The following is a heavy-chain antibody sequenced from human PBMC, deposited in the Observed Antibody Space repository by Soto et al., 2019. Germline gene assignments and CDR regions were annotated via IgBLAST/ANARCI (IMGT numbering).Heavy chain of an antibody. CDR3: AHTTDWGPFLDY. CDR1: GFSLSTSGVG. V-gene: IGHV2-5*02. J-gene: IGHJ4*02. Sequence: QITLKESGPTLAKPTQTLTLTCTFSGFSLSTSGVGVGWIRQPPGKALEWLALIYWDDDKRYSPSLKSTFNITKDTSKIPVVLTMTNMDPVATATYSWAHTTDWGPFLDYWCQGTLVTVS. CDR2: IYWDDDK. D-gene: IGHD7-27*01.